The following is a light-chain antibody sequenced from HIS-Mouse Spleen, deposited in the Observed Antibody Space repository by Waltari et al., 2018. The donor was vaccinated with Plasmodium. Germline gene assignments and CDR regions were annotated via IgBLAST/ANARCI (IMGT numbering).Light chain of an antibody. CDR1: VLANKY. Sequence: SYELTQPSSVSVSPGQPARITCSGDVLANKYARWFQQKPGQAPVLVIYKDSERPSGIPRRFSGSSSGTTVTLTISGAHVEDEADYYCYSAADNNWVFGGGTKLTVL. V-gene: IGLV3-27*01. CDR2: KDS. J-gene: IGLJ3*02. CDR3: YSAADNNWV.